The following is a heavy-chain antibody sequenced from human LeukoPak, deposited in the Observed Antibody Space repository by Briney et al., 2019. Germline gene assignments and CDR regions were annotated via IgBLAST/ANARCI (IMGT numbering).Heavy chain of an antibody. CDR1: GYTFTSYY. CDR3: ARDTGGSPYGDFHY. V-gene: IGHV1-46*01. J-gene: IGHJ4*02. D-gene: IGHD4/OR15-4a*01. CDR2: INPSGGST. Sequence: ASVKVSCKASGYTFTSYYLHWVRQAPGQGLEWLGVINPSGGSTTYPQKFQGRVTMTRDTSTSTVYMELSSLTSEDTAVYYCARDTGGSPYGDFHYWGQGTLVTVSS.